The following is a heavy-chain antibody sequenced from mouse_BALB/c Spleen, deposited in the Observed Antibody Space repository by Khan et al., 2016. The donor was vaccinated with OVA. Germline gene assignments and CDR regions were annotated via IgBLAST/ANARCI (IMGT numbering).Heavy chain of an antibody. V-gene: IGHV2-6-1*01. Sequence: QVQLKESGPGLAAPSQSLSITCTISWFSLTNYGVHWVRQPPGKGLEWLAVIWSDGSTTYNSALKSRLTITKDNSQSQVFLKMNSHQTDDTAMYFCARQPYYHYNIMDYWGQGTSVTVSS. J-gene: IGHJ4*01. CDR1: WFSLTNYG. CDR3: ARQPYYHYNIMDY. CDR2: IWSDGST. D-gene: IGHD2-10*01.